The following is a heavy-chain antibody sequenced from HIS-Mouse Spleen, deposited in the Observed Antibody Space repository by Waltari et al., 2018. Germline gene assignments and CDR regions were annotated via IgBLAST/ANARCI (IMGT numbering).Heavy chain of an antibody. D-gene: IGHD6-13*01. CDR1: GGSISSSSYY. CDR3: AREIPYSSSWYDWYFDL. CDR2: IYYSGRP. J-gene: IGHJ2*01. Sequence: QLQLQESGPGLVKPSETLSLTCTVSGGSISSSSYYWGWIRQPPGKGLEWIGSIYYSGRPSYNPSLTRRVTISVDTSKNQFSLKLSSVTAADTAVYYCAREIPYSSSWYDWYFDLWGRGTLVTVSS. V-gene: IGHV4-39*07.